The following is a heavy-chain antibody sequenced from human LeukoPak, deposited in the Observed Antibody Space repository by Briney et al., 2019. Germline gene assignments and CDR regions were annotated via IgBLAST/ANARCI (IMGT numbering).Heavy chain of an antibody. J-gene: IGHJ6*02. CDR1: GGSISSSSYY. CDR3: ARRSGWYSTQDYYYYGMDV. CDR2: IYYSGST. V-gene: IGHV4-31*03. Sequence: MASETLSLTCTVSGGSISSSSYYWGWIRQHPGKRLEWIGYIYYSGSTYYNPSLKSRVTISVDTSKNQFSLKLSSVTAADTAVYYCARRSGWYSTQDYYYYGMDVWGQGTTATVSS. D-gene: IGHD6-19*01.